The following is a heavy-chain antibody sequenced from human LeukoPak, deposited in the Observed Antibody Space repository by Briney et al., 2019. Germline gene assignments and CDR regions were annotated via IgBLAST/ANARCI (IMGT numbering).Heavy chain of an antibody. CDR3: LTRSLVAVTGNYYMDV. CDR2: INSDGSST. Sequence: PGWSLRLSCAASGFTFSSYWMHWVRQAPGKGLVWVSRINSDGSSTSYADSVKGRFTISRDYSKNTLYLQMNSLRAEDTAVYYCLTRSLVAVTGNYYMDVWGKGTTVTVSS. D-gene: IGHD6-19*01. CDR1: GFTFSSYW. V-gene: IGHV3-74*01. J-gene: IGHJ6*03.